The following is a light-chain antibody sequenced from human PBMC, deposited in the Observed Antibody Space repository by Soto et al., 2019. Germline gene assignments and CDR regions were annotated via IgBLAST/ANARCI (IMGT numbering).Light chain of an antibody. Sequence: NVLRQPPATLSFTPRERGTLSCRASESVTTYLAWYQQKPGQAPRLLVYDVSNRATGIPARFSGGGSGTDFTLTISNLEPEDFAVYYCQQHSHWPPWTFGQGTKVDIK. J-gene: IGKJ1*01. CDR1: ESVTTY. CDR2: DVS. V-gene: IGKV3-11*01. CDR3: QQHSHWPPWT.